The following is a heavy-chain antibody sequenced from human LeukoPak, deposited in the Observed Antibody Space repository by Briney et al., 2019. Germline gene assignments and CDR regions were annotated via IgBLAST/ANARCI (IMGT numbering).Heavy chain of an antibody. CDR3: ARLPTTVTTYGMDV. Sequence: PSETLSLTCTVSGASISSGGYYWSWIRQPPGKCLEWIGYIYHSGSTYYNPSLKSRVTISVDTSKNQFSLKLSSVTAADTAVYYCARLPTTVTTYGMDVWGQGTTVTVSS. D-gene: IGHD4-17*01. CDR1: GASISSGGYY. J-gene: IGHJ6*02. CDR2: IYHSGST. V-gene: IGHV4-30-2*05.